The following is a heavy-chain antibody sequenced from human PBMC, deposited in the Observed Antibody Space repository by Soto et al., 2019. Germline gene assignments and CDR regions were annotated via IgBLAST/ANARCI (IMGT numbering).Heavy chain of an antibody. CDR3: ARNRYGGYDFDS. CDR2: VAQSGYT. D-gene: IGHD5-12*01. CDR1: NGSMTSSLW. Sequence: QLQLQESGPGLVKPSGTLSLTCTVSNGSMTSSLWWSWVRQSPGKGLEWIGEVAQSGYTSYNPSLNSRLPISQDRSRNQFSLRLTSVTAADTAVYYCARNRYGGYDFDSWGQGTLVTVSS. J-gene: IGHJ4*02. V-gene: IGHV4-4*02.